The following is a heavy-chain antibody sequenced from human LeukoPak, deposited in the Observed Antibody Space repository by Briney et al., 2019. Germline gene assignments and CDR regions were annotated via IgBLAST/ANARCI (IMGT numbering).Heavy chain of an antibody. CDR3: AKDGGYCSGGSCYYFDY. CDR1: GFTFSSYA. CDR2: ISGSGGST. Sequence: AGSLRLSCAASGFTFSSYAMSWVRQAPGKGLEWVSAISGSGGSTYYADSVKGRFTISRDNSKNTLYLQMNSLRAEDTAVYYCAKDGGYCSGGSCYYFDYWGQGTLVTVSS. V-gene: IGHV3-23*01. D-gene: IGHD2-15*01. J-gene: IGHJ4*02.